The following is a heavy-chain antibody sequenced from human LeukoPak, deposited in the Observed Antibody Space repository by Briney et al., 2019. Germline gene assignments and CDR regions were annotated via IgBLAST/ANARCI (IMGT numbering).Heavy chain of an antibody. V-gene: IGHV1-24*01. D-gene: IGHD2-8*01. CDR1: GYTFTSYD. Sequence: ASVKVSCKASGYTFTSYDINWVRQAPGKGLEWMGGFDPEDGETIYAQKFQGRVTMTEDTSTDTAYMELSSLRSEDTAVYYCATPNCTNGVCKGYFDYWGQGTLVTVSS. CDR3: ATPNCTNGVCKGYFDY. CDR2: FDPEDGET. J-gene: IGHJ4*02.